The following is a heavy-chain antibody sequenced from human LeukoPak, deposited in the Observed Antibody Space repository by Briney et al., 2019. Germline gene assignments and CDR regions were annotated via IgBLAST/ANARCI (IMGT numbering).Heavy chain of an antibody. CDR2: INPNSGGT. J-gene: IGHJ4*02. V-gene: IGHV1-2*02. D-gene: IGHD6-6*01. Sequence: ASVKVSCKASGYTFTGYYMHWVRQAPGQGLEWMGWINPNSGGTNYAQKFQGRVTMTRDTSISTAYMELSRLRSDDTAVYYCATHSSSARFGRGYWGQGTLVTVSS. CDR3: ATHSSSARFGRGY. CDR1: GYTFTGYY.